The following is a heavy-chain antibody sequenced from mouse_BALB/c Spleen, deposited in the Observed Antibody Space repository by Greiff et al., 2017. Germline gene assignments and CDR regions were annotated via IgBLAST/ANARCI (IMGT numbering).Heavy chain of an antibody. V-gene: IGHV5-6*01. Sequence: EVKVVESGGDLVKPGGSLKLSCAASGFTFSSYGMSWVRQTPDKRLEWVATISSGGSYTYYPDSVKGRFTISRDNAKNTLYLQMSSLKSEDTAMYYCARHGDDYDENAMDYWGQGTSVTVSS. CDR3: ARHGDDYDENAMDY. J-gene: IGHJ4*01. CDR1: GFTFSSYG. CDR2: ISSGGSYT. D-gene: IGHD2-4*01.